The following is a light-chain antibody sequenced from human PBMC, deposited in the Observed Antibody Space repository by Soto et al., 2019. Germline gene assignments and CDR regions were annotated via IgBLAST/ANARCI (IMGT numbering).Light chain of an antibody. V-gene: IGKV3-20*01. CDR2: ATS. CDR3: QQYGGSPVYT. CDR1: QTVNSKF. J-gene: IGKJ2*01. Sequence: ENVLTQSPGTLSLSPGERATLSCRASQTVNSKFLAWYQQRPGQAPRLLIYATSNRATGIADRFSGSGSGTDFTLAISRLEPEDFAIYYCQQYGGSPVYTFGQGTKLEIK.